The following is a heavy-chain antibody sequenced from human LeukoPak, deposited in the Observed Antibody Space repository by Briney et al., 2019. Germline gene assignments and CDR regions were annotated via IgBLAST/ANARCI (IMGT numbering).Heavy chain of an antibody. V-gene: IGHV3-30-3*01. CDR2: ISYDGSNK. Sequence: GRSLRLSCAASGFTFSSYAMHWVRQAPGKGLEWVAVISYDGSNKYYADSVKGRFTISRDNSKNTLYLQMNSLRAEDTAVYYCVKDQDDYDTSTAYYRAFHLWGQGTMVTVSS. J-gene: IGHJ3*01. CDR1: GFTFSSYA. D-gene: IGHD3-9*01. CDR3: VKDQDDYDTSTAYYRAFHL.